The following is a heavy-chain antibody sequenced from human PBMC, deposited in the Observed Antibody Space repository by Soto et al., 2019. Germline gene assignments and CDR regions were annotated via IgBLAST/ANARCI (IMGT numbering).Heavy chain of an antibody. CDR1: GYSFTTYR. V-gene: IGHV5-51*01. CDR2: IYPVDSDT. Sequence: PGESLKIPCKVSGYSFTTYRIGWVRQMPGKGLEWMGSIYPVDSDTRYSPSVEGQVTISADKSISSAYLQWSSLKAADTAMYYCARHRGIAAAADYYYGMDVWGQGTTVTVSS. CDR3: ARHRGIAAAADYYYGMDV. D-gene: IGHD6-25*01. J-gene: IGHJ6*02.